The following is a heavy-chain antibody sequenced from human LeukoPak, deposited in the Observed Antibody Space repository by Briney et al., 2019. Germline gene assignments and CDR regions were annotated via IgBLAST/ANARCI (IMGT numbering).Heavy chain of an antibody. V-gene: IGHV4-4*07. CDR2: IYTSGST. D-gene: IGHD2-2*02. Sequence: SETLSLTCTVSGGSISSYYWSWIRQPAGKGLEWIWRIYTSGSTNYNPSLKSRVTISVDTSKNQFSLKLSSVTAADTAVYYCARYGYCSSTSCYIPMDVWGQGTTVTVSS. CDR3: ARYGYCSSTSCYIPMDV. J-gene: IGHJ6*02. CDR1: GGSISSYY.